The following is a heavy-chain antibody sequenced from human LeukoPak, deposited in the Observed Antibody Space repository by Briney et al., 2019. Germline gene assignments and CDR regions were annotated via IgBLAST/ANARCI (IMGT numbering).Heavy chain of an antibody. D-gene: IGHD3-22*01. CDR1: GGTFSSYA. J-gene: IGHJ4*02. CDR2: IIHIFGTA. Sequence: SVKVSCRASGGTFSSYAISWVRQAPGQGLEWMGRIIHIFGTANYAQKFQGRVTITTDESTSTAYMELSSLRSEDTAVYYCARTEVYYDSSGYYYAAFDYWGQGTLVTVSS. V-gene: IGHV1-69*05. CDR3: ARTEVYYDSSGYYYAAFDY.